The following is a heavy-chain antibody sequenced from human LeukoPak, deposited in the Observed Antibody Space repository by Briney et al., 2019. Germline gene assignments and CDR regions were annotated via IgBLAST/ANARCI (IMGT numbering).Heavy chain of an antibody. V-gene: IGHV3-48*04. D-gene: IGHD1-26*01. CDR3: ARGIDSGAYRIFDY. Sequence: GGSLRLSCAASGFTFSSYSMNWVRQAPGKGLEWVSYISSSYSTIYYADSVEGRFTISRDNAENSLYLQMNSLRAEDTAVYYCARGIDSGAYRIFDYWGQGTLVTVSS. CDR1: GFTFSSYS. CDR2: ISSSYSTI. J-gene: IGHJ4*02.